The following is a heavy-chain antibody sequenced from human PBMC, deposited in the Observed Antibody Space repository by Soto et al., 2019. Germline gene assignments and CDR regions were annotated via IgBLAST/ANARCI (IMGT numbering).Heavy chain of an antibody. CDR2: ISGSGGST. V-gene: IGHV3-23*01. Sequence: LRLSCAAAGFTISSYAMSWVRQATGKGLEWVSAISGSGGSTYYADSVKGRFTISRDNSKNTLYLQMNSLRAEDTAVYYCAKVATVTTLNYYMDVWGKGTTVTVSS. CDR1: GFTISSYA. CDR3: AKVATVTTLNYYMDV. D-gene: IGHD4-4*01. J-gene: IGHJ6*03.